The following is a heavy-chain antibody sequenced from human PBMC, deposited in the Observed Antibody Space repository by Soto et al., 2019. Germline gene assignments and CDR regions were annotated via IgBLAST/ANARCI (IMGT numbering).Heavy chain of an antibody. Sequence: PSGTLSLTCAVSGYYIASGYYSDWIRQSRRKRLEWMGSIYHAGSAYYNLSLNSRVAVSLDTSKNHFSLKLTSVTAADTALYYCARTFDYSGRAVWGHGTTGTV. CDR1: GYYIASGYY. V-gene: IGHV4-38-2*01. CDR2: IYHAGSA. CDR3: ARTFDYSGRAV. J-gene: IGHJ6*02.